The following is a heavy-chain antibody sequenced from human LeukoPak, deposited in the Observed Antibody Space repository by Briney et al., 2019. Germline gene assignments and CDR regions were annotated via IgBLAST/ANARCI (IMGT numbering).Heavy chain of an antibody. CDR1: GFTFSSYA. Sequence: GGSLRLSCAASGFTFSSYAMSWVRQAPGKGLEWVSAISGSGGNTYHADSVKGRFTISRDNSKNTLYLQMNSLRAEDTAVYYCAKVRHTYCSSGSCYFDYWGQGTLVTVSS. J-gene: IGHJ4*02. CDR2: ISGSGGNT. V-gene: IGHV3-23*01. D-gene: IGHD2-15*01. CDR3: AKVRHTYCSSGSCYFDY.